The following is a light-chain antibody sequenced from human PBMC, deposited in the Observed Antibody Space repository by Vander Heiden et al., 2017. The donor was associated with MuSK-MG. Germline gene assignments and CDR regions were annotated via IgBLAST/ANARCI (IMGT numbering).Light chain of an antibody. Sequence: EIVLTQSPVTLSLSPGERATLSCRASQNINNYLAWYQQKPGQAPRLLIFDASNRATGIPARFSVSGSGTDFILTTSSLEPEDVAVDFCQQRSIWPPGARFGEGTKVEIK. CDR1: QNINNY. CDR3: QQRSIWPPGAR. J-gene: IGKJ1*01. V-gene: IGKV3-11*01. CDR2: DAS.